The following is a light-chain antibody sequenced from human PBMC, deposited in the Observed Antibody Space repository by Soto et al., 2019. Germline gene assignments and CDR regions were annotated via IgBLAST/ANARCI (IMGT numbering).Light chain of an antibody. CDR3: QQLNNYPLT. CDR2: DAS. V-gene: IGKV1D-13*01. CDR1: QGISSA. J-gene: IGKJ4*01. Sequence: SQMTQSHATLPASVGDRLTITCRASQGISSALAWYQQKPGKAPKLLIYDASSLESGVPSRFSGSGYGTDFTLTISSLQTEDFATYYCQQLNNYPLTFGGGTKVDIK.